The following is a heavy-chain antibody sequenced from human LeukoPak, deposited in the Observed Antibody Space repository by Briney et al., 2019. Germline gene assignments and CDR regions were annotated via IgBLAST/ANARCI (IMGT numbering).Heavy chain of an antibody. CDR2: IIPIFGTA. J-gene: IGHJ4*02. D-gene: IGHD4-23*01. CDR3: ARDEGGNFPDY. CDR1: GVTFSSYA. V-gene: IGHV1-69*13. Sequence: GASVKVSCKASGVTFSSYAISWVRQAPGQGLEWMGGIIPIFGTANYAQKFQGRVTITADESTSTAYMELSSLRSEDTAVYYCARDEGGNFPDYWGQGTLVTVSS.